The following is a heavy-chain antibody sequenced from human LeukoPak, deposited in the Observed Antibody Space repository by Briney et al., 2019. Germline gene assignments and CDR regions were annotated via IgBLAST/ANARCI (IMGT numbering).Heavy chain of an antibody. Sequence: ASVKVSCKASGYTFTGYYMHWVRQAPGQGLEWMGWINPNSGGTNYAQNFQGRVTLTRDTSISTAYMELSWLRSDDTAVYYCARDELWFGEYDAFDIWGQGTMVTVSS. V-gene: IGHV1-2*02. CDR3: ARDELWFGEYDAFDI. CDR1: GYTFTGYY. J-gene: IGHJ3*02. CDR2: INPNSGGT. D-gene: IGHD3-10*01.